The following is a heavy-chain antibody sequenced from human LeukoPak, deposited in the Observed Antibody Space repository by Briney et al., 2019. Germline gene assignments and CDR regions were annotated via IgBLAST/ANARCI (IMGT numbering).Heavy chain of an antibody. Sequence: KPGGSLRLSCAASGFTFSDYYMSWIRQAPGKGLEWVSYISSSGSTIYYADSVKGRFTISRDNAKNSLYLQMNSLRVEDTAVYYCARARDGYNSGAFDIWGQGTMVTVSS. CDR3: ARARDGYNSGAFDI. V-gene: IGHV3-11*04. D-gene: IGHD5-24*01. CDR1: GFTFSDYY. J-gene: IGHJ3*02. CDR2: ISSSGSTI.